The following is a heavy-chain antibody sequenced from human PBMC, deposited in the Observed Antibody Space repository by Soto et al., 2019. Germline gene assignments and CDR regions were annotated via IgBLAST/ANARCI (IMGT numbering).Heavy chain of an antibody. CDR2: THQSGRT. CDR3: ASSEATFLDY. Sequence: QVQLQESGPGLVKPSGTLSLTCTVSGGSMSSSNWWNWVRQSPGKGLEWIGETHQSGRTNYNPSLXSXPXIXXDRSKNQFSLNLNSVTAADTAIYYCASSEATFLDYWGQGTLVTVSS. CDR1: GGSMSSSNW. V-gene: IGHV4-4*02. D-gene: IGHD1-26*01. J-gene: IGHJ4*02.